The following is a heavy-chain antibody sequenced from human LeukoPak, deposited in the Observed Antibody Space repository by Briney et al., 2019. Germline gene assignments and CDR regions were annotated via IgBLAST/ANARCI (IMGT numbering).Heavy chain of an antibody. D-gene: IGHD7-27*01. Sequence: GGSLRLSCAASGFTFSSYAMSWVRQAPGKGLEWVAVIWYDGSNKYYADSVKGRFTISRDNSKNTLYLQMNSLRAEDTAVYYCARDSANWSYFDYWGQGTLVTVSS. V-gene: IGHV3-33*08. CDR1: GFTFSSYA. CDR3: ARDSANWSYFDY. CDR2: IWYDGSNK. J-gene: IGHJ4*02.